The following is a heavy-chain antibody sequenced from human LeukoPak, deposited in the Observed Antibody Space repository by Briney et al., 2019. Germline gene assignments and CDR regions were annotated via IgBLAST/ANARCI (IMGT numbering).Heavy chain of an antibody. CDR3: ARGRSSSSGYDYYYYYMDV. V-gene: IGHV4-59*11. CDR1: ARFTTSHY. J-gene: IGHJ6*03. Sequence: SDTLSLICTLSARFTTSHYWSWIRQPPGKGLEWIGYIYYSGSTNSNPPLKSRVTISVDSSKNQFSLKLSSVTAADTAVYYCARGRSSSSGYDYYYYYMDVWGKGTTVTVSS. CDR2: IYYSGST. D-gene: IGHD6-13*01.